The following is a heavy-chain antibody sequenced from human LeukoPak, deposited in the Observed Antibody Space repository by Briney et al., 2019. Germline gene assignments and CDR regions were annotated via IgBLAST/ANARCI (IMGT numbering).Heavy chain of an antibody. CDR3: AIGRRIATEIDS. CDR1: GFTFSSYA. CDR2: ISGSDGTT. Sequence: GGSLRLSCAASGFTFSSYAMSWVRQAPGKGLEWVSSISGSDGTTYYADSVKGRFTISRDNSKNTLYLQMKSLRVEDTAVYYCAIGRRIATEIDSWGQGTLVTVSS. J-gene: IGHJ4*02. V-gene: IGHV3-23*01. D-gene: IGHD6-13*01.